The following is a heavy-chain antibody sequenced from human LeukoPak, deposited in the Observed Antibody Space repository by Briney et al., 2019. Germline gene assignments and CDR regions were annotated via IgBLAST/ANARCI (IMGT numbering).Heavy chain of an antibody. CDR2: ISGSSSYI. Sequence: GGSLRLSCAASGFTFSSYSMNWVRQAPGKGLEWVSSISGSSSYIYYADSVKGRFTISRDNAKNSLYLQMNSLRAEDTAVYYCARDRGTWNDDGFDYWGQGTLVTVSS. CDR1: GFTFSSYS. V-gene: IGHV3-21*01. J-gene: IGHJ4*02. D-gene: IGHD1-1*01. CDR3: ARDRGTWNDDGFDY.